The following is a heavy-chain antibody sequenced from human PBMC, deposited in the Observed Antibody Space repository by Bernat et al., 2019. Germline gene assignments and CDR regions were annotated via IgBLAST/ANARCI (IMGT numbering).Heavy chain of an antibody. CDR3: ARDQGSSGWFDQ. V-gene: IGHV3-53*01. D-gene: IGHD6-19*01. CDR2: IYSVGNT. J-gene: IGHJ5*02. CDR1: GFTVSTNY. Sequence: EVQLVESGGGLIQPGGSLRLSCAASGFTVSTNYMSWVRQAPGKGLEWVSVIYSVGNTYYADFVKGRFTISRDNSKNTVDLKMNSLRAADTAVYYCARDQGSSGWFDQWGQGTLVTVSS.